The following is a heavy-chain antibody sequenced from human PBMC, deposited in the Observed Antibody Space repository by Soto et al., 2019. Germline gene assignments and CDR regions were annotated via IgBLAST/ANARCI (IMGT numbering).Heavy chain of an antibody. J-gene: IGHJ4*02. D-gene: IGHD3-10*01. Sequence: QVQLVQSGAELKKPGSPGKFSSKAPGDTFIGNPFTGLRKAPGEGLDWMGRIIPVFGTTNDAQRLEGRVTFTADESTNTAYMELRGLLSEDTAVYYCARDGGFGELKYWGPGTLVTVSS. V-gene: IGHV1-69*18. CDR2: IIPVFGTT. CDR1: GDTFIGNP. CDR3: ARDGGFGELKY.